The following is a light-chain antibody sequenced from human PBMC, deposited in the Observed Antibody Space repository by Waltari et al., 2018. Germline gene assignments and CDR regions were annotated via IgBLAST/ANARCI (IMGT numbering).Light chain of an antibody. J-gene: IGKJ5*01. V-gene: IGKV1-9*01. CDR3: QQLNSYPIT. CDR1: QGISSN. Sequence: IQLTQSPSSLSASVGDRVTITCRASQGISSNLAWYQQKPGKAPKLLISAASTLQSGVPLRFSGSGSGTDFTLTIRSLQPEDFATYYCQQLNSYPITFGQGTRLEIK. CDR2: AAS.